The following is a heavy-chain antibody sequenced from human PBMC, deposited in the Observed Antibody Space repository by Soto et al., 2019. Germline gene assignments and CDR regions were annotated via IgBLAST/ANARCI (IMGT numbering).Heavy chain of an antibody. Sequence: QVQVVQSGSEVKKPGASVTVSCKASGYPFTGYYIHWVRQAPGQGPEWMGWVSPKTGETNYVQKFQGRVTMTPETSTSTDYLELTRLRSDDTAVYYCARRPMWRQVAQDYGMDVWGHGTTVTVS. D-gene: IGHD2-15*01. CDR1: GYPFTGYY. V-gene: IGHV1-2*02. CDR2: VSPKTGET. CDR3: ARRPMWRQVAQDYGMDV. J-gene: IGHJ6*02.